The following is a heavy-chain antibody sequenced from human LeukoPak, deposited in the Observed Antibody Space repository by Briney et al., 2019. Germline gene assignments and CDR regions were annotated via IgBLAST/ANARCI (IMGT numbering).Heavy chain of an antibody. D-gene: IGHD6-13*01. J-gene: IGHJ5*02. CDR2: ISAYNGNT. CDR3: ARDIAAAGFNWFDH. V-gene: IGHV1-18*01. CDR1: GYTFTSYG. Sequence: ASVTVSCKASGYTFTSYGISWVRQALGQGLEWMGWISAYNGNTNYAQKLQGRVTMTTDTSTSTAYMELSSLRSEDTAVYYCARDIAAAGFNWFDHWGQGTLVTVSS.